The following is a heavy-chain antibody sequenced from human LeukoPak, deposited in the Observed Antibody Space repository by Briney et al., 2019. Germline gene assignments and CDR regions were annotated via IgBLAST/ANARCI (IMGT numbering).Heavy chain of an antibody. Sequence: PGGSLRLSCAASGFTFSSYSMNWVRQAPGKGLEWVSYISSSSSTVYYADSVKGRFTISRDTAKNSLYLQMNSLRAEDTAVYYCARRLTGDPGWSQGTLVTVSS. V-gene: IGHV3-48*01. CDR1: GFTFSSYS. J-gene: IGHJ4*02. D-gene: IGHD3-9*01. CDR2: ISSSSSTV. CDR3: ARRLTGDPG.